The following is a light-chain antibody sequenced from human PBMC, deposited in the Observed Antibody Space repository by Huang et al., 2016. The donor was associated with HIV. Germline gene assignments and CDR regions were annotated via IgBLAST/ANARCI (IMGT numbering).Light chain of an antibody. V-gene: IGKV3-15*01. CDR3: QQYNNWPPKIT. Sequence: EIVMTQSPATLSVSPRERATLSCRASQSVSSNLAWYQQKPGQAPRRLIDGASTRATGIPARFSGSGSGTEFTLTISSRQSEDFAVYYCQQYNNWPPKITFGQGTRLEIK. CDR2: GAS. CDR1: QSVSSN. J-gene: IGKJ5*01.